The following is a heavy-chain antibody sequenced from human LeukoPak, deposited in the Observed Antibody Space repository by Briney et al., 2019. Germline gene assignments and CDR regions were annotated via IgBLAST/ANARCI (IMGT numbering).Heavy chain of an antibody. D-gene: IGHD6-13*01. CDR3: ARLKRGIGAAGTSLRGWFDP. V-gene: IGHV1-69*13. CDR1: GGTFSSYA. J-gene: IGHJ5*02. Sequence: SVKVSCKASGGTFSSYAISWVRQAPGQGLEWMGGIIPIFGTANYAQKFQGRVTFTSDDSTSTAYMELSSLRSEDTAVYYCARLKRGIGAAGTSLRGWFDPWGQGTLVTVSS. CDR2: IIPIFGTA.